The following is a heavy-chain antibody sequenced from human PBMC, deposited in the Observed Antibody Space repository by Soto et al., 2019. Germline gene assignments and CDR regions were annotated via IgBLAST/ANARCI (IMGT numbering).Heavy chain of an antibody. CDR2: INPRGGIT. CDR1: GYTFTSYY. V-gene: IGHV1-46*01. CDR3: ASSPAYGSSWYGIPPDLSHGMDV. Sequence: APVKVSCKASGYTFTSYYIHWVRQAPGQGLEWMGIINPRGGITTYAQKFQGRLTMTGDTSTSTVYMELSSLTSEDTAMYHCASSPAYGSSWYGIPPDLSHGMDVWGQGTTVTVSS. J-gene: IGHJ6*02. D-gene: IGHD6-13*01.